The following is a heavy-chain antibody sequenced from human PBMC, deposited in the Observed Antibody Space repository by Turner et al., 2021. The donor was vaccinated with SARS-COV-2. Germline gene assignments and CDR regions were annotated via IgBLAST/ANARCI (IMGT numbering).Heavy chain of an antibody. V-gene: IGHV1-69*06. Sequence: QVQLVQSGAEVKKPGASVKVSCKASGYTFSNYAISWVRQAPGQGLEWMGGIIPIFGTANYAQKFQGRVTITADKSTSTAYMELSSLRSEDTAVYYCARGATMVRGVIENLYYYYYGMDVWGQGTTVTVSS. CDR3: ARGATMVRGVIENLYYYYYGMDV. D-gene: IGHD3-10*01. J-gene: IGHJ6*02. CDR1: GYTFSNYA. CDR2: IIPIFGTA.